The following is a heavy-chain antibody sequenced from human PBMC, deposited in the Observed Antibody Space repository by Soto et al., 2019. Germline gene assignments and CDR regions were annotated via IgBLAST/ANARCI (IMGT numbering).Heavy chain of an antibody. CDR1: GGSISSGGYY. J-gene: IGHJ4*02. D-gene: IGHD2-2*01. CDR2: IYYSGST. V-gene: IGHV4-31*03. Sequence: SETLSLTCTVSGGSISSGGYYWSWIRQHPGKGLEWIGYIYYSGSTYYNPSLKSRVIISVDTSKNQFSLKLSSVTAADTAVYYCARSYQLLRGSFDYWGQGTLVTVSS. CDR3: ARSYQLLRGSFDY.